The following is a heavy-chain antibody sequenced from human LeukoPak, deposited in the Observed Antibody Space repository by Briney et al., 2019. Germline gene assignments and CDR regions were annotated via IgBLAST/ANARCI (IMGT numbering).Heavy chain of an antibody. Sequence: PGGSLRLSCAASGFTVSSHWMHWVRQAPGKGLVWVSRINRDGNRTNYADSVKGRFTISRDNAKSTLYLQMNSLRAEDTGVYFCARHDMDVWGQGTTVTVSS. CDR2: INRDGNRT. V-gene: IGHV3-74*01. CDR3: ARHDMDV. J-gene: IGHJ6*01. CDR1: GFTVSSHW.